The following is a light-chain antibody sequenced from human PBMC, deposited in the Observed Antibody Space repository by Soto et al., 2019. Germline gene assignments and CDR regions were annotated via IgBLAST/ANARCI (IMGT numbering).Light chain of an antibody. CDR1: QTVTNN. Sequence: EIVMTQSPATLSVSPGEGATLSCRASQTVTNNLAWYQQKPGQAPRLLIYGASTRATGIPARFSGRGAGTEFTLTISSLQSEEFAFYYCQQYNNWPRTFGQGTKVEIK. J-gene: IGKJ1*01. CDR2: GAS. CDR3: QQYNNWPRT. V-gene: IGKV3-15*01.